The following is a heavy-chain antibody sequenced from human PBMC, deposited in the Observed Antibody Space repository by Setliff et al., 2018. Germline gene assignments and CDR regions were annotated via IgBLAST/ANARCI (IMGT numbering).Heavy chain of an antibody. D-gene: IGHD2-8*01. J-gene: IGHJ6*02. CDR3: AKEHVVISFVTNTHHHYGMDV. Sequence: SETLSLTCAVYDGSFSDYYWSWFRQPAGKGLEWIGRIYTDGTTNYNPSLKSRVSISADTSMNHFSLRMTSVSAADTAVYYCAKEHVVISFVTNTHHHYGMDVWGQGATVTVSS. CDR1: DGSFSDYY. V-gene: IGHV4-4*07. CDR2: IYTDGTT.